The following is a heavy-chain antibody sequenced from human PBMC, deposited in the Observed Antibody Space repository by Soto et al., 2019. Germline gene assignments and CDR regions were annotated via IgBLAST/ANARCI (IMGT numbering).Heavy chain of an antibody. CDR1: GVSFSGYY. CDR2: INHSGST. V-gene: IGHV4-34*01. D-gene: IGHD6-19*01. J-gene: IGHJ4*02. Sequence: SETLSLTCAVYGVSFSGYYWSWIRQPPGRGLEWIGEINHSGSTNYNPSLKSRVTISVDTSKNQFSLKLSSVTAADTAVYYCARERGAVAFDYWGQGTLVTVSS. CDR3: ARERGAVAFDY.